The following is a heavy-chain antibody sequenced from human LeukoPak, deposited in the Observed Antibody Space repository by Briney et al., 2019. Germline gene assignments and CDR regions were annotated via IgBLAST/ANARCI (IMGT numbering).Heavy chain of an antibody. Sequence: PGRSLRLSCAASGFAFSSYGMHWVRQAPGKGLEWVAVISYDGSNNYYADSVKGRFTISRDNSKNTLYLQMNSLRAEDTVVYYCAKESSARRWFGELLSRWFLSYFDYWGQGTLVTVSS. CDR1: GFAFSSYG. CDR2: ISYDGSNN. CDR3: AKESSARRWFGELLSRWFLSYFDY. J-gene: IGHJ4*02. V-gene: IGHV3-30*18. D-gene: IGHD3-10*01.